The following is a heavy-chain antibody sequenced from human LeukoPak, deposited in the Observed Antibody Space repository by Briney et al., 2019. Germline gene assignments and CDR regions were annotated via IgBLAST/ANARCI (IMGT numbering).Heavy chain of an antibody. J-gene: IGHJ3*02. CDR1: GFTFTSSA. Sequence: SVKVSCKASGFTFTSSAMQWVRQARGQRLEWIGWIVVGSGNTNYAQKFQERVTITRDMSTSTAYMELSSLRSEDTAVYYWAAQHHDYDYVWGSYRWSDAFDIWGQGTMVTVSS. V-gene: IGHV1-58*02. D-gene: IGHD3-16*02. CDR3: AAQHHDYDYVWGSYRWSDAFDI. CDR2: IVVGSGNT.